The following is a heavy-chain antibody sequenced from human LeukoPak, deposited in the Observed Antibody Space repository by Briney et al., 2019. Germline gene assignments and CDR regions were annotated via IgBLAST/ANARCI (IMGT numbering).Heavy chain of an antibody. V-gene: IGHV1-2*02. CDR2: INPNSGGT. Sequence: ASVKVSCKAPGGVFTDYSISWVRQAPGQGLEWMGWINPNSGGTNYAQKFQGRVTMTRDTSISTAYMELSRLRSDDTAVYYCARDAYLDYWGQGTLVTVSS. CDR3: ARDAYLDY. J-gene: IGHJ4*02. CDR1: GGVFTDYS.